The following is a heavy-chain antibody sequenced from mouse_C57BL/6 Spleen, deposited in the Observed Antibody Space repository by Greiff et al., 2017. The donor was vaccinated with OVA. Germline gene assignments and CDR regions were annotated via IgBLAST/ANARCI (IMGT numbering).Heavy chain of an antibody. CDR1: GYTFTDYY. CDR2: IDPDYGTT. J-gene: IGHJ3*01. CDR3: ARSGDGYPWFAY. V-gene: IGHV1-77*01. Sequence: QVHLKQSGAELVKPGASVKMSCTASGYTFTDYYMNWVKQRTGQGLEWIGVIDPDYGTTSYTQKFKGKATLTADPSSNTAYLQLSSLTSEDTAVYYCARSGDGYPWFAYWGQGTPVTVSA. D-gene: IGHD2-3*01.